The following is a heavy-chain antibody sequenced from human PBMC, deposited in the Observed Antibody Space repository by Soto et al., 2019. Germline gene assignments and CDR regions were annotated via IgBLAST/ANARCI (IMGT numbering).Heavy chain of an antibody. CDR3: AIYSSSWYLGAFDI. J-gene: IGHJ3*02. Sequence: ASVKVSCKASGYTFTSYAISWVRQAPGQGLEWMGWISAYNGNTNYAQKVQGRVTMTTDTSTSTAYMELRSLRSDDTAVYYCAIYSSSWYLGAFDIWGQGTMVTVSS. CDR1: GYTFTSYA. CDR2: ISAYNGNT. D-gene: IGHD6-13*01. V-gene: IGHV1-18*01.